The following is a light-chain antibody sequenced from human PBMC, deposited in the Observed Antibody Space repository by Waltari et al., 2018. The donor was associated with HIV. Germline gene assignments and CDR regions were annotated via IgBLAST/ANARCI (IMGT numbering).Light chain of an antibody. Sequence: QSVLTQPPSASGTPGQRFTISCSGGRSHLGTSSVNWYQQVPGTAPKLLIYNNNQWPSGVPDRFSGSKSGTSASLAISGLQSEDEADYYCATWEHRLNGPIFGGGTRLTVL. V-gene: IGLV1-44*01. J-gene: IGLJ2*01. CDR2: NNN. CDR3: ATWEHRLNGPI. CDR1: RSHLGTSS.